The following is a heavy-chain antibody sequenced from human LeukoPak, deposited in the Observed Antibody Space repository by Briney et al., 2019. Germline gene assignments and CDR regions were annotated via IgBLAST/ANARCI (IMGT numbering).Heavy chain of an antibody. Sequence: PSETLSLTCTVSGGSISGSSWFWGWSRQPPGKGLEWIGSVSSGGTTYYNTSLESRVTISVGTSKTQFSLKLSTVTAADTAIYYCSTYYFDSSGYLTGFDYWGQGTLVTVSS. CDR2: VSSGGTT. CDR1: GGSISGSSWF. J-gene: IGHJ4*02. D-gene: IGHD3-22*01. V-gene: IGHV4-39*01. CDR3: STYYFDSSGYLTGFDY.